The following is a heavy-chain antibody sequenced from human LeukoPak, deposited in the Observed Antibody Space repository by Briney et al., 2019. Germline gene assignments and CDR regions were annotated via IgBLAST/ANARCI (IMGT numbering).Heavy chain of an antibody. J-gene: IGHJ4*02. V-gene: IGHV3-23*01. CDR1: GFTFSSYA. CDR3: AKVDWGYQFFDY. Sequence: GGSLRLSCAASGFTFSSYAMSWVRQAPGKGLEWVSAISGSGGSTYYADSVKGRFTISRDNSKNTLYLQMDSLRAEDTAVYYCAKVDWGYQFFDYWGQGTLVTVSS. CDR2: ISGSGGST. D-gene: IGHD3/OR15-3a*01.